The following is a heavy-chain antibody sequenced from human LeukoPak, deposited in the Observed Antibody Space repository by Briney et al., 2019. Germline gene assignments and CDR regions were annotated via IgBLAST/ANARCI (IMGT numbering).Heavy chain of an antibody. D-gene: IGHD5-24*01. Sequence: SETLSLTCTVSGGSISSGDYYWSWIRQPPGKGLEWIGYIYYSGSTYYNPSLKSRVTISVDTSKNQFSLKLSSVTAADTAVYYCAREATINGFLDYWGQGTLVTVSS. CDR3: AREATINGFLDY. V-gene: IGHV4-30-4*01. CDR2: IYYSGST. J-gene: IGHJ4*02. CDR1: GGSISSGDYY.